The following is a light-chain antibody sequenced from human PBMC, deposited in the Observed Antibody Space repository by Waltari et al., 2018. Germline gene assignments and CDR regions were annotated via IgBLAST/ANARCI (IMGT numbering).Light chain of an antibody. J-gene: IGLJ2*01. V-gene: IGLV3-1*01. CDR2: QDN. CDR3: QAWDSGSYVV. CDR1: NLESKF. Sequence: SYALTQPPALSVSPGETATITCSGENLESKFVYWYQQKAGRSPGLVVFQDNKRPSGHPGAFPGSNSGYTATLIIRGSQAMDEADYYCQAWDSGSYVVFGGGTKLTVL.